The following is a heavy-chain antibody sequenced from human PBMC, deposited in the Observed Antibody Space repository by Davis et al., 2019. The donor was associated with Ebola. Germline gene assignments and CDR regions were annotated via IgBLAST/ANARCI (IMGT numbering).Heavy chain of an antibody. CDR2: INPHNGNT. CDR1: GYTFTNYG. J-gene: IGHJ4*02. CDR3: ARDLNPHSGWYGLLVDH. V-gene: IGHV1-18*04. Sequence: AASVKVSCKASGYTFTNYGITWVRQAPGQGLEWMGWINPHNGNTNYAQNVQGRVIMTSDTATSTVYMDLSSLRSEETAVYYCARDLNPHSGWYGLLVDHWGQGTLVTVSS. D-gene: IGHD6-19*01.